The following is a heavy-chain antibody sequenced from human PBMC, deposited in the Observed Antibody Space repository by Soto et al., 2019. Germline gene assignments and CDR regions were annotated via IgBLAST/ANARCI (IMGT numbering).Heavy chain of an antibody. V-gene: IGHV1-18*01. D-gene: IGHD1-26*01. CDR3: ARGSPSGTNAY. CDR2: ISAYNGNT. J-gene: IGHJ4*02. CDR1: GYTFTSYG. Sequence: GASVKVSCKASGYTFTSYGISWARQAPGQGLEWMGWISAYNGNTNYAQKLQGRVTMTTDTSTSTAYMELTSLRSDDTAVYFCARGSPSGTNAYWGQGTLVTVSS.